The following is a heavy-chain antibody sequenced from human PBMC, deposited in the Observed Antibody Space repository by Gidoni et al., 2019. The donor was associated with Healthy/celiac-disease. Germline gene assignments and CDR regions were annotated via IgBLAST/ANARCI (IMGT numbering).Heavy chain of an antibody. J-gene: IGHJ6*02. CDR3: ARIPPGIYCSSTSCYRYYYGMDV. CDR1: GGSFSGYY. CDR2: INHSGST. Sequence: QVQLQQWGAGLLKPSETLSLTCAVYGGSFSGYYWSWIRQPPGKGLEWIGEINHSGSTNYNPSLKSRVTISVDTSKNQFSLKLSSVTAADTAVYYCARIPPGIYCSSTSCYRYYYGMDVWGQGTTVTVSS. D-gene: IGHD2-2*01. V-gene: IGHV4-34*01.